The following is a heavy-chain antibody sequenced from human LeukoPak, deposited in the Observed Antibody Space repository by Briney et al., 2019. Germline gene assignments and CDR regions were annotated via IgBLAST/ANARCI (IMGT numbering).Heavy chain of an antibody. V-gene: IGHV4-31*03. CDR3: ARHYLGGNYPDYFNH. CDR1: GGSISSGGYY. J-gene: IGHJ4*02. D-gene: IGHD1-26*01. CDR2: IYYSGST. Sequence: PSETLSLTCTVSGGSISSGGYYWSWIRQHPGKGLEWIGYIYYSGSTYYNPSLKSRVTISVDTCKNQFSLNPTSVPAADTALYSCARHYLGGNYPDYFNHWGQGTLVTVSS.